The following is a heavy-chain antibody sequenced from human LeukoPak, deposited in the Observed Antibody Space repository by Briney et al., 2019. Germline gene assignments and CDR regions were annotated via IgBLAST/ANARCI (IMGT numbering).Heavy chain of an antibody. D-gene: IGHD2-8*01. V-gene: IGHV4-39*01. Sequence: SETLSLTCAVYGGSFSGYYWGWIRQPPGKGLEWIGSIYYSGSTYYNPSLKSRVTISVDTSKNQFSLKLSSVTAADTAVYYCARHAAYIVLMVYAIGYFDYWGQGTLVTVSS. CDR3: ARHAAYIVLMVYAIGYFDY. J-gene: IGHJ4*02. CDR2: IYYSGST. CDR1: GGSFSGYY.